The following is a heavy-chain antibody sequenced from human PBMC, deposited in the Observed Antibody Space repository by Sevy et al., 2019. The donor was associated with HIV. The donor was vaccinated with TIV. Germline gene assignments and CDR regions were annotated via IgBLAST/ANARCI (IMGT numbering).Heavy chain of an antibody. D-gene: IGHD5-12*01. CDR2: INSDGSST. CDR1: GFTISRYW. Sequence: GGSLRLSCADSGFTISRYWMHWVRQAPGKGLVWVSRINSDGSSTSYADSVKGRFTISRDNAKNTLYLQMNSLRAEDTAVYFCARDRRVGGYDPFDYWGQGTLVTVSS. CDR3: ARDRRVGGYDPFDY. J-gene: IGHJ4*02. V-gene: IGHV3-74*01.